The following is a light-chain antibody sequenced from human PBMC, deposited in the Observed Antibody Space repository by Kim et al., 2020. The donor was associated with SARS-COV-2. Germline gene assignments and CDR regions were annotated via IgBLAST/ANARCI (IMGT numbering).Light chain of an antibody. CDR1: QSISSW. CDR3: QQYDSYPWT. Sequence: DIQMTQSPSTLPASLGDTITITCRASQSISSWLAWYQQQPGKVPKLLIYKASNLQNGVPSRFRGSGSGTEFTLTITSLQADDFAIYYCQQYDSYPWTFGQGTKVDIK. CDR2: KAS. J-gene: IGKJ1*01. V-gene: IGKV1-5*03.